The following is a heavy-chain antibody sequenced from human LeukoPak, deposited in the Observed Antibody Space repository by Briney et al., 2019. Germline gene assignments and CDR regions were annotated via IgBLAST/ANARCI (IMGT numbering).Heavy chain of an antibody. CDR1: GLSFSNYW. J-gene: IGHJ4*02. CDR3: ARGGYDILTGYRPYFFGY. Sequence: GGSLRLSCAASGLSFSNYWMSWVRQAPAKGLEWVATIRQDGSEKYDVDSLRGRFTSSRDNAKKSLYLQMNSLRAEDPAMHYCARGGYDILTGYRPYFFGYWGQGTLVTVSS. V-gene: IGHV3-7*01. CDR2: IRQDGSEK. D-gene: IGHD3-9*01.